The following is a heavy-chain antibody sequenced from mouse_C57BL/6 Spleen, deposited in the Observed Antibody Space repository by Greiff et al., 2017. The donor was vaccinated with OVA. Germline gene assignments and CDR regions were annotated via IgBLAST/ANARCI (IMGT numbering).Heavy chain of an antibody. Sequence: QVQLQQPGAELVRPGSSVKLSCKASGYTFTSYWMDWVKQRPGQGLEWIGNIYPSDSYTHYNQKLKDRVTLTVDKSSSTAYMQLSSLTSEDSAVYYCARGGYDYEGFAYWGQGPLVTVSA. CDR2: IYPSDSYT. D-gene: IGHD2-4*01. V-gene: IGHV1-61*01. CDR3: ARGGYDYEGFAY. J-gene: IGHJ3*01. CDR1: GYTFTSYW.